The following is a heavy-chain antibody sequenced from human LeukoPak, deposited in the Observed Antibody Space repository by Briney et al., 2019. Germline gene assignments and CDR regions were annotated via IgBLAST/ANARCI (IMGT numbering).Heavy chain of an antibody. Sequence: GGSLRLSCAASGFTFSSYAMSWVRQAPGKGLEWVAFIWYDGTNKYYADSVKGRFTISRDKSKNTLYLQMNSLRVEDTAVYHCAKDGDCGSNCYWGQGTLVTVSS. CDR1: GFTFSSYA. CDR2: IWYDGTNK. D-gene: IGHD2-21*02. CDR3: AKDGDCGSNCY. V-gene: IGHV3-30*02. J-gene: IGHJ4*02.